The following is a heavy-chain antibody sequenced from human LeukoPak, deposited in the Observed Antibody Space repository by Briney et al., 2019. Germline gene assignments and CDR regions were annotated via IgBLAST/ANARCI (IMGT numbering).Heavy chain of an antibody. D-gene: IGHD2-2*02. CDR1: GGSISSSNYC. V-gene: IGHV4-39*01. J-gene: IGHJ5*02. CDR3: ARIENCIPEDWFDP. CDR2: LCYSGST. Sequence: SETLSLTCTVSGGSISSSNYCWGWIRQPPGKGLEWIGSLCYSGSTFYNPSLKSRVTLSVDTSKNLFSLKLSSVTAADTAVYYCARIENCIPEDWFDPWGQGTLVTVSS.